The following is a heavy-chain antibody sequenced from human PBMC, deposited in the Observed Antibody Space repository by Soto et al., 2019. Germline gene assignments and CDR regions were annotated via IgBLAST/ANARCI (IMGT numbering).Heavy chain of an antibody. Sequence: SETLSLTCTVSGGSISSGDYYWSWIRQPPGKGLEWIGYIYYSGSTYYNPSLKSRVTISVDTSKNQFSLKLSSVTAADTAVYYCARVGYPLGRYFDYWGQGTLVTVSS. V-gene: IGHV4-30-4*01. D-gene: IGHD1-1*01. CDR2: IYYSGST. CDR1: GGSISSGDYY. J-gene: IGHJ4*02. CDR3: ARVGYPLGRYFDY.